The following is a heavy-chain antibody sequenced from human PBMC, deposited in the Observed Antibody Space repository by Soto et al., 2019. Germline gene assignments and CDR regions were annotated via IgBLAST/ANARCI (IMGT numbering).Heavy chain of an antibody. CDR3: ARERYQVISDGMDV. CDR1: GHTFTGYY. D-gene: IGHD2-2*01. V-gene: IGHV1-2*02. Sequence: QVQLVQSGAEVKTPGASVRVSCKASGHTFTGYYIHWVREAPGQGLEWMGWINPQTGGTSYAQKFQGRVTLSRDTSINTAYLELSRLRFDDAAVYFCARERYQVISDGMDVWGQGTTVTVSS. J-gene: IGHJ6*02. CDR2: INPQTGGT.